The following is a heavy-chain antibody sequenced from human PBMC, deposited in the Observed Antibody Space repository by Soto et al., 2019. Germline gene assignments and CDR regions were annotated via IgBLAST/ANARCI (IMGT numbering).Heavy chain of an antibody. D-gene: IGHD5-12*01. V-gene: IGHV1-69*13. CDR3: ARSRDPTWIQVPVPADRFDP. CDR1: GGTFLSDA. J-gene: IGHJ5*02. CDR2: IITLYGTT. Sequence: ASVKVSCKYSGGTFLSDAISWVRQAPGQGLEWMGGIITLYGTTNYAQNFRGRVTITADESTSTVYMELSGLDSEDTAVYFCARSRDPTWIQVPVPADRFDPWGQGTLVTVSS.